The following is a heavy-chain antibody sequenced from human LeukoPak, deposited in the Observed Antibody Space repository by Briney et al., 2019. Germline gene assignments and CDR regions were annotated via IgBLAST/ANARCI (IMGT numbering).Heavy chain of an antibody. Sequence: SGTLSLTCAVSGRSISSSNWGSWVCQHPGKGLEWIGEISHSGSTNYNPSLKNRVTISVDTSKNQFSLKLSSVTAADTAVYYCATALGGSGGRCYSCGMDVWGKGTTVTVSS. CDR1: GRSISSSNW. J-gene: IGHJ6*04. CDR3: ATALGGSGGRCYSCGMDV. D-gene: IGHD2-15*01. CDR2: ISHSGST. V-gene: IGHV4-4*02.